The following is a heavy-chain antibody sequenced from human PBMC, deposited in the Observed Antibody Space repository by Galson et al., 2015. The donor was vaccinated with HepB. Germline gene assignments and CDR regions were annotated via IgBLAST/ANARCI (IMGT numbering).Heavy chain of an antibody. CDR2: ISYDGSNK. J-gene: IGHJ4*02. V-gene: IGHV3-30-3*01. CDR3: AREVGAAFFDY. D-gene: IGHD1-26*01. CDR1: GFTFSSYA. Sequence: SLRLSCAASGFTFSSYAMHWVRQAPGKGLEWVAVISYDGSNKCYADSVKGRFTISRDNSKNTLYLQMNSLRAEDTAVYYCAREVGAAFFDYWGQGTLVTVSS.